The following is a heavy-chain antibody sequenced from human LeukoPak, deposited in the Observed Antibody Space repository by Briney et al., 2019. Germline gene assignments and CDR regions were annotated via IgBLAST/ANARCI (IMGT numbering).Heavy chain of an antibody. V-gene: IGHV4-59*01. CDR3: ARALVGDWDFDL. J-gene: IGHJ2*01. Sequence: PSETLSLTCTVSGGSISSYYWSWIRQPPGKGLEWIAYIYYSGSTNYNPSLKSRVTISVDTSKNQFSLKLSSVTAADTAVYYCARALVGDWDFDLWGRXTLVTVSS. CDR1: GGSISSYY. CDR2: IYYSGST. D-gene: IGHD2-2*01.